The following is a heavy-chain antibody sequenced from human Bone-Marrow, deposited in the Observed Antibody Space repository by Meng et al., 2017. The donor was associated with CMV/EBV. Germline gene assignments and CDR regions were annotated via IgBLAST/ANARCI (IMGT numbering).Heavy chain of an antibody. CDR1: GGTFSSYA. CDR2: IIPIFGTA. J-gene: IGHJ5*02. Sequence: SVKVSCKASGGTFSSYAISWVRQAPGQGLEWMGGIIPIFGTANYAQKFQGRVTITTDESTSTAYMELSSLRSEDTAVYYCARQGITMVRGATNWFDPWGQGTLVTGS. V-gene: IGHV1-69*05. D-gene: IGHD3-10*01. CDR3: ARQGITMVRGATNWFDP.